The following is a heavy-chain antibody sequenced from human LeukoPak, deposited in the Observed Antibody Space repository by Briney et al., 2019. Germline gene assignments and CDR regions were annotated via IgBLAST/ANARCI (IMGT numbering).Heavy chain of an antibody. J-gene: IGHJ5*02. D-gene: IGHD6-19*01. CDR1: GYTFTHYY. CDR2: VDPEDGET. V-gene: IGHV1-69-2*01. CDR3: AAGRIAVAGTSWFDP. Sequence: ASVKVSCKVSGYTFTHYYMHWVPQAPGKGREWMGLVDPEDGETIYAQKFQRRVTITADTSTDTAYMELSSLRSEDTAVYYCAAGRIAVAGTSWFDPWGQGTLVTVSS.